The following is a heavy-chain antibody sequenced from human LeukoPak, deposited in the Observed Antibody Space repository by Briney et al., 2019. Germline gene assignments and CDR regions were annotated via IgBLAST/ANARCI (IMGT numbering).Heavy chain of an antibody. D-gene: IGHD6-19*01. CDR3: ARHGAVAGSSRGDYDY. J-gene: IGHJ4*02. V-gene: IGHV1-69*13. CDR2: IIPIFGTA. Sequence: ASVKVSCKASGYTFTSYGISWVRQAPGQGLEWMGGIIPIFGTANYAQKFQGRVTITADESTSTAYMELSSLRSEDTAVYYCARHGAVAGSSRGDYDYWGQGSLVTVSS. CDR1: GYTFTSYG.